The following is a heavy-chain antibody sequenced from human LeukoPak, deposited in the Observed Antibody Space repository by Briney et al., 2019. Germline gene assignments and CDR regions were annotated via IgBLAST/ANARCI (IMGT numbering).Heavy chain of an antibody. Sequence: GGSLRLSCAASGFTFSSYSMNWVRHAPGKGLERVSSISSSSSYIYYADSVKGRFTISRDNAKNSMYLQMNSLRAEDTALYYCAKDSIAAAGTWNNWVDPWGQGTLVTVSS. CDR1: GFTFSSYS. J-gene: IGHJ5*02. D-gene: IGHD6-13*01. V-gene: IGHV3-21*04. CDR3: AKDSIAAAGTWNNWVDP. CDR2: ISSSSSYI.